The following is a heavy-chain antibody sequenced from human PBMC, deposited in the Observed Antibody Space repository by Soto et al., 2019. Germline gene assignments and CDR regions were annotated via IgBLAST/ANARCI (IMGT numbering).Heavy chain of an antibody. Sequence: SETLSLTCNVSGGPIKTGDYYWNWIRQPPGKGLEWIGYVFYSGATNYSPSLKSRAAISMDTSKNQFSLSLTSVTAADTAVYYCARAGFSYGHLLFWGQGIRVTVLL. CDR2: VFYSGAT. V-gene: IGHV4-30-4*01. CDR3: ARAGFSYGHLLF. J-gene: IGHJ4*02. D-gene: IGHD3-10*01. CDR1: GGPIKTGDYY.